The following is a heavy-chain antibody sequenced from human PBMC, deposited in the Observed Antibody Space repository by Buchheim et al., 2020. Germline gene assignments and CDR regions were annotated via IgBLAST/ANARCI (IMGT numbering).Heavy chain of an antibody. CDR1: GFTFTNAW. J-gene: IGHJ4*02. CDR3: TIMTIVRVIVVVPPTVDY. D-gene: IGHD3-22*01. Sequence: EVQLVESGGGLVKPGGSLRLSCAASGFTFTNAWMNWVLQAPGKGLEWVGRIRSKTDGGTTDYAAPVKGRFTISRDDSKNTLYLQMNSLKTEDTAVYYCTIMTIVRVIVVVPPTVDYWGQGTL. CDR2: IRSKTDGGTT. V-gene: IGHV3-15*07.